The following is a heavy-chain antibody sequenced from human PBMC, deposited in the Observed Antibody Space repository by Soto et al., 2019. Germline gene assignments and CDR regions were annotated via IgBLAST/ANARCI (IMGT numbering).Heavy chain of an antibody. V-gene: IGHV1-69*06. J-gene: IGHJ5*02. CDR2: IIPIFGTA. CDR3: ARAGYSTYWFDP. D-gene: IGHD2-15*01. CDR1: GGTFSSYA. Sequence: SVKVSCKASGGTFSSYAISWVRQAPGQGLEWMGGIIPIFGTANYAQKFQGRVTITADKSTSTAYMELSSLRSEDTAVYYCARAGYSTYWFDPWGQGXLVTVYS.